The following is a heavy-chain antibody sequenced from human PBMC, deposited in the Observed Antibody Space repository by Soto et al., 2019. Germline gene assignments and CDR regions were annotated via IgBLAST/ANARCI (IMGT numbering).Heavy chain of an antibody. J-gene: IGHJ5*02. Sequence: NPSETLSLTCSVYGGSFSVYYWSWIRQPPGKGLEWIGEINHSGSTNYNPSLKSRVTISVDTSKNQFSLKPSSVTAADTAVYYCARVYIVVVTARRLWFDPWGQGTLVTVS. CDR3: ARVYIVVVTARRLWFDP. V-gene: IGHV4-34*01. D-gene: IGHD2-21*02. CDR2: INHSGST. CDR1: GGSFSVYY.